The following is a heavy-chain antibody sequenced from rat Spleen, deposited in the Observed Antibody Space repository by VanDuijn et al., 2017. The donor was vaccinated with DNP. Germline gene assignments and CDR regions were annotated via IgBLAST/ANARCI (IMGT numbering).Heavy chain of an antibody. CDR1: GYSITVDS. CDR2: ISYSGRT. CDR3: ARWYNYFDY. Sequence: EVQLQESGPGLVKPSQSLSLTCSVTGYSITVDSWGWIRKFPGNKMEWIGHISYSGRTTYNPSLKSRISITRDTSKNQFFLQLNSVSTEDTATYYCARWYNYFDYWGQGVMVTVSS. V-gene: IGHV3-1*01. J-gene: IGHJ2*01. D-gene: IGHD1-5*01.